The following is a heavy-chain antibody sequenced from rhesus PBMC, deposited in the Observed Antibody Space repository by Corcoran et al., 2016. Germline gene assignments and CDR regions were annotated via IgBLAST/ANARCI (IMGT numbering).Heavy chain of an antibody. CDR2: IYGNTATT. CDR1: GASISSYW. J-gene: IGHJ4*01. Sequence: QVQLQESGPGLVKPSETLALHCAVSGASISSYWWSGIRKPPGKDLELIGEIYGNTATTHYIPSPRTLVTISQDASKNQLSLDFSSVTAADTAVYYCVRNLVWYGALYWGQGVLVTVSS. D-gene: IGHD2-39*01. V-gene: IGHV4-80*01. CDR3: VRNLVWYGALY.